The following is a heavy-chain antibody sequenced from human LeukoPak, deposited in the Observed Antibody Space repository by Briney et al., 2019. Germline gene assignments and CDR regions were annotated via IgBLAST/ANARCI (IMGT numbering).Heavy chain of an antibody. V-gene: IGHV1-8*03. J-gene: IGHJ6*02. D-gene: IGHD3-3*01. CDR3: ATSVEIFYYYGMDV. CDR2: MNPNSGNT. CDR1: GYTFTSYD. Sequence: ASVKVSCKASGYTFTSYDINWVRQATGQGLEWMGWMNPNSGNTGYAQKFQGRVTITRNTSISTAYMELSSLRSADTAVYYCATSVEIFYYYGMDVWGQGTTVTVSS.